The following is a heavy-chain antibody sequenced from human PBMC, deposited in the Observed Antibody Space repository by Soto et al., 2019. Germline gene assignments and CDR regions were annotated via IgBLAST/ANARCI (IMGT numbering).Heavy chain of an antibody. V-gene: IGHV3-30*18. Sequence: QVQLVESGGGVVQPGRSLRLSCAASGFTFSTYGMHWVRQAPGKGLEWVAVISYDGNNKYYADSVKGRFTIARDNSKNTMFLQMDSLRAEDTAVYYCSKDHPPSTLTTPGYWGQGTLVTGSS. D-gene: IGHD4-17*01. CDR1: GFTFSTYG. CDR2: ISYDGNNK. J-gene: IGHJ4*02. CDR3: SKDHPPSTLTTPGY.